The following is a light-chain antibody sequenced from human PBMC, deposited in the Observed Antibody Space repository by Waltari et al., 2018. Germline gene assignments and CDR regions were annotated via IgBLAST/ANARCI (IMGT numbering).Light chain of an antibody. CDR3: QQRSNWPIT. CDR2: DAS. Sequence: EILLTQSPATLSLSPGERATLSCRASQSVSSYLAWYRQKPGQAPRLLFYDASNRATGIPPRFSGSGSGTDFTLTISSLEPEDFAVYYCQQRSNWPITFGPGTKVDIK. V-gene: IGKV3-11*01. J-gene: IGKJ3*01. CDR1: QSVSSY.